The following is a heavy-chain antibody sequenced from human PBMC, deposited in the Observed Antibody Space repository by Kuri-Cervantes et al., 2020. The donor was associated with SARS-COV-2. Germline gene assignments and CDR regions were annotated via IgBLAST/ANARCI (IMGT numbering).Heavy chain of an antibody. Sequence: GESLKISCQGSGYSFSTYWVGWVRQVPGKGLEWMGIIYPGDSDTRYSPSFQGQVTISADKSISTAYLQWSSLKASDTAMYYCARGGGPSLRYYYYYMDVWGKGTTVTVSS. CDR3: ARGGGPSLRYYYYYMDV. CDR1: GYSFSTYW. J-gene: IGHJ6*03. V-gene: IGHV5-51*01. D-gene: IGHD2-15*01. CDR2: IYPGDSDT.